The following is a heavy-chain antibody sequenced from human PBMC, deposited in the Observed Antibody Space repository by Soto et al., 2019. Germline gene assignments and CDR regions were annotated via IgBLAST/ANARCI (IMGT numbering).Heavy chain of an antibody. Sequence: QVHLQQWGAGLLKPSETLSLTCAVNGGAFNGYYWTWIRQSPGKGLQWIGEINQRGNVDYNPCLKGRVTFSIDTSKKQFSLTLTSVTAADTAVYYCARAGAALVRGSIGGFDYWGQGTLVAVSA. CDR1: GGAFNGYY. CDR3: ARAGAALVRGSIGGFDY. D-gene: IGHD3-10*01. J-gene: IGHJ4*02. CDR2: INQRGNV. V-gene: IGHV4-34*01.